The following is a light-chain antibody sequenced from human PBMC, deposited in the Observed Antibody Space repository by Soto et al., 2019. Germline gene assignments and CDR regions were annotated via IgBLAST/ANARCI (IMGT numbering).Light chain of an antibody. CDR3: QPYNNWPRT. Sequence: EIVMTQSPATLSVSPGERATLSCRASQSVSSNLAWYQQKPGQAPRILIYGAPTRATGIAAWFSGSGSWTGFTLNISSLQSEDFAVYYCQPYNNWPRTFGQGTKVEI. V-gene: IGKV3-15*01. CDR2: GAP. CDR1: QSVSSN. J-gene: IGKJ1*01.